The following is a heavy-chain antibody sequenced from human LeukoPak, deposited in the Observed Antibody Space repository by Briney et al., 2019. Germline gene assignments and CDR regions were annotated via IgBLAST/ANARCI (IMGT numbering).Heavy chain of an antibody. CDR1: GGSISSYY. D-gene: IGHD2-21*02. J-gene: IGHJ5*02. Sequence: SETLSLTCTVSGGSISSYYWSWIQQPPGKGLEWIGYIYYSGSTNYNPSLKSRVTISVDTSKNQFSLKLSSVTAADTAVYYCARAEDCGGDCYSYWFDPWGQGTLVTVSS. V-gene: IGHV4-59*01. CDR2: IYYSGST. CDR3: ARAEDCGGDCYSYWFDP.